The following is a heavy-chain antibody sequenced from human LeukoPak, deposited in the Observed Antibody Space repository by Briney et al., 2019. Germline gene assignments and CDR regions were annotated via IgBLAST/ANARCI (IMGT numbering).Heavy chain of an antibody. Sequence: PGGSLRLSCAASGLTFTSFELNWIRQAPGKGLEWVSHISPSGSAEHSDSVKGRFTISRDNGKNSLYLQMNSLRAEDTAIYYCATKVPGDSHFSSWGQGTLVTVSS. CDR2: ISPSGSAE. CDR3: ATKVPGDSHFSS. V-gene: IGHV3-48*03. J-gene: IGHJ5*02. CDR1: GLTFTSFE. D-gene: IGHD2-21*01.